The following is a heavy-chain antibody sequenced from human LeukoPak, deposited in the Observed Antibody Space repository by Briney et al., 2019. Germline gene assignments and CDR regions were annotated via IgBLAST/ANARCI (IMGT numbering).Heavy chain of an antibody. CDR3: ARNPYYYGSGSSFYFDY. D-gene: IGHD3-10*01. V-gene: IGHV4-39*07. CDR1: GGSISSRSYY. CDR2: IYYSGST. J-gene: IGHJ4*02. Sequence: SETLSLTCTVSGGSISSRSYYWVWIRQPPGKGLEGIGCIYYSGSTYYNPSLKSRVTILVDTSKNQFSLKLSAVTAADTAVYYCARNPYYYGSGSSFYFDYWGQGTLVTVSS.